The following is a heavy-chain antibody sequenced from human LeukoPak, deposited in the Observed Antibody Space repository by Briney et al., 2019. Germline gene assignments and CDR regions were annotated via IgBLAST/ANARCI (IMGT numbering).Heavy chain of an antibody. D-gene: IGHD2-2*01. J-gene: IGHJ4*02. CDR1: GYTFTSYD. Sequence: ASVKVSCKASGYTFTSYDINWVRRATGQGLEWMGWMNPNSGNTGYAQKFQGRVTMTRNTSISTAYMELSSLRSEDTAVYYCARVGLRYCSSTSCRDFDYWGQGTLVTVSS. CDR3: ARVGLRYCSSTSCRDFDY. CDR2: MNPNSGNT. V-gene: IGHV1-8*01.